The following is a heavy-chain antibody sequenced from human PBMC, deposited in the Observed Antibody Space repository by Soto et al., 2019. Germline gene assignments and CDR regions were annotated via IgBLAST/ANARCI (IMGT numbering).Heavy chain of an antibody. J-gene: IGHJ5*02. CDR3: ARESSSSIWFDP. V-gene: IGHV1-69*13. Sequence: SVKVSCKASGGAFSSYAISWVRQAPGQGLEWMGGIIPIFGTANYAQRFQGRVTITADESTSTAYMELSSLRSEDTAVYYCARESSSSIWFDPWGQGTLVTVSS. D-gene: IGHD6-6*01. CDR2: IIPIFGTA. CDR1: GGAFSSYA.